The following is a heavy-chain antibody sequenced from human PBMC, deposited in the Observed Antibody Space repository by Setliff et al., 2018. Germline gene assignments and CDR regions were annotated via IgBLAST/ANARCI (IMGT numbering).Heavy chain of an antibody. V-gene: IGHV3-7*01. D-gene: IGHD2-2*01. CDR3: ARARYCNSTSCYYYYYMDV. CDR2: IQQDGSEK. Sequence: GESLKISCAASGFTFSYYWMSWVRQAPGKGLEWVANIQQDGSEKYHVDSVMGRFTISRDNAKNTLYLQMNSLRAEDTAVYYCARARYCNSTSCYYYYYMDVWGKGTTVTVSS. J-gene: IGHJ6*03. CDR1: GFTFSYYW.